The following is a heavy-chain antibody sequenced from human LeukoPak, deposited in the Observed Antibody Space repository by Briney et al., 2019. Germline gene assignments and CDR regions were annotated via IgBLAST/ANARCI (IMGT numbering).Heavy chain of an antibody. CDR1: GGSISSSSYY. CDR2: IYYSGST. Sequence: PSETLSLTCTVSGGSISSSSYYWGWIRQPPGKGLEWIGSIYYSGSTYYNPSLKSRVTISVDTSKNQFSLKLSSVTAADTAVYYCARRRHYYDSSGFASWGQGTLVTVSS. D-gene: IGHD3-22*01. CDR3: ARRRHYYDSSGFAS. J-gene: IGHJ4*02. V-gene: IGHV4-39*01.